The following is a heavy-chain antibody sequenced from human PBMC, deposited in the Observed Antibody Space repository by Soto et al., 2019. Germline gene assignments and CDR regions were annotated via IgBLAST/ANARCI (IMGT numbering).Heavy chain of an antibody. CDR2: ITVNSGNT. J-gene: IGHJ2*01. D-gene: IGHD6-19*01. V-gene: IGHV1-18*01. CDR3: GRGLGGGWYYFDV. Sequence: ASVKVSCKASGYTFINYGIGWVRQAPGQGLEWMGWITVNSGNTNYPQKFQGRVTMTTDTSTSTAYMELRSLTSGDTAVYYCGRGLGGGWYYFDVWGRGTLVTVSS. CDR1: GYTFINYG.